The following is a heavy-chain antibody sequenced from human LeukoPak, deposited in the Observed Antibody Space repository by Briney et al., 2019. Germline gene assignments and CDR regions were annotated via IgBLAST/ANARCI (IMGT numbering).Heavy chain of an antibody. Sequence: PGASVKVSCKASGGTFSSYAISWVRQAPGQGLEWMGRIIPIFGIANYAQKFQGRVTITADKSTSTAYMELSSLRSEDTAVYYCARDCSGGSCQDYYYYGMGVWGQGTTVTVSS. CDR1: GGTFSSYA. J-gene: IGHJ6*02. CDR2: IIPIFGIA. V-gene: IGHV1-69*04. CDR3: ARDCSGGSCQDYYYYGMGV. D-gene: IGHD2-15*01.